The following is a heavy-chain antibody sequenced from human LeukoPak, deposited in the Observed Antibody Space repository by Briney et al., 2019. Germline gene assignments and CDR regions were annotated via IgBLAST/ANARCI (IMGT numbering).Heavy chain of an antibody. Sequence: PETLSLTCAVYGGSFSGFYWSWLRQPPGQGLEWIGEINHSGSTYYNPSLKSRITMSVDTSENQFSLRLSSVTAADTAMYYCARGGIIGTTNNWFDPWGQATLVTVSS. CDR1: GGSFSGFY. J-gene: IGHJ5*02. CDR3: ARGGIIGTTNNWFDP. CDR2: INHSGST. V-gene: IGHV4-34*01. D-gene: IGHD1-20*01.